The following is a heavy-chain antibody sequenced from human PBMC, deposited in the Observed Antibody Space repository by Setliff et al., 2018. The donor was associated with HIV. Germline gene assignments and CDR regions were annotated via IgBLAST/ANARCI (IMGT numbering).Heavy chain of an antibody. V-gene: IGHV4-30-2*01. CDR1: GDSINSGGYS. CDR2: IDQSGAT. Sequence: PSETLSLTCAVSGDSINSGGYSWSWIRQPPGNGLEWIGSIDQSGATYHTPYLKSRVIISLATSKNHPSLKLGSVAAADTAGYYCAGESLNLGELSSNPDASDIWGQGTMVTVSS. D-gene: IGHD3-16*02. J-gene: IGHJ3*02. CDR3: AGESLNLGELSSNPDASDI.